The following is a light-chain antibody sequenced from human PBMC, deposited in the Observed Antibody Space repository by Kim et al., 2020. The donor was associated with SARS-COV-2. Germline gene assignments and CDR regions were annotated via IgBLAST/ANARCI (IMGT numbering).Light chain of an antibody. J-gene: IGLJ3*02. CDR2: DDS. V-gene: IGLV3-21*03. CDR3: QVWDSTSDYVV. Sequence: PGKTASFPCEGNNIGIKSVPWYQQRPGQAPVLVMHDDSDRPSGIPERFSGSNSGNTATLTISRVEAEDEADYFCQVWDSTSDYVVFGGGTQLTVL. CDR1: NIGIKS.